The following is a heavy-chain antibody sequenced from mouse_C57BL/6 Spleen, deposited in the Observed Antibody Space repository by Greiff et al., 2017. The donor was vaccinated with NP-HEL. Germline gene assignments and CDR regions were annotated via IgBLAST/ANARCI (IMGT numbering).Heavy chain of an antibody. D-gene: IGHD1-1*01. J-gene: IGHJ3*01. CDR1: GYSITSGYY. CDR2: ISYDGSN. Sequence: EVKLQESGPGLVKPSQSLSLTCSVTGYSITSGYYWNWIRQFPGNKLEWMGYISYDGSNNYNPSLKNRISITRDTSKNQFFLKLNSVTTEDTATYYCARRGLYGSSGWFAYWGQGTLVTVSA. CDR3: ARRGLYGSSGWFAY. V-gene: IGHV3-6*01.